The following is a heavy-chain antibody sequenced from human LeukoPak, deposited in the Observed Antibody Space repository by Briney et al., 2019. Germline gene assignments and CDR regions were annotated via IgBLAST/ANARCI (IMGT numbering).Heavy chain of an antibody. CDR2: ISYDGSNK. J-gene: IGHJ4*02. D-gene: IGHD3-22*01. Sequence: PGGSLRLSCAACGFTFSSYAMHWVRQAPGKGGEWVAVISYDGSNKYYADSVKGRFTISRDNSKNTLYLQMNSLRAEDTAVYYCASTSFLYYYASSIYQDYWGQGTLVTVSS. CDR3: ASTSFLYYYASSIYQDY. CDR1: GFTFSSYA. V-gene: IGHV3-30*04.